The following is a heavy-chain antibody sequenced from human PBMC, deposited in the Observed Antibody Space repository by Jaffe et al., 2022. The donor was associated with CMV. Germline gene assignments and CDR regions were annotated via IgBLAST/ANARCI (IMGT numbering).Heavy chain of an antibody. CDR3: AREGIVGATLGYYYYYYMDV. D-gene: IGHD1-26*01. V-gene: IGHV4-4*02. CDR1: GGSISSSNW. CDR2: IYHSGST. J-gene: IGHJ6*03. Sequence: QVQLQESGPGLVKPSGTLSLTCAVSGGSISSSNWWSWVRQPPGKGLEWIGEIYHSGSTNYNPSLKSRVTISVDKSKNQFSLKLSSVTAADTAVYYCAREGIVGATLGYYYYYYMDVWGKGTTVTVSS.